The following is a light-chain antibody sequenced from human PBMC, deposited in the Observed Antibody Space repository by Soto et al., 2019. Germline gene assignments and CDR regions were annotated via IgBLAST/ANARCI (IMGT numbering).Light chain of an antibody. J-gene: IGLJ3*02. V-gene: IGLV2-14*01. Sequence: QSALTQPASVSGSPGQSITISCTGTSSDVGAYDRVSWSQQHPGKAPKLMIYEVNKRPSGVSDRFSGSKSGNTASLTISGLQPEDEADYYCSSFTGSSTWVFGGGTKVTVL. CDR3: SSFTGSSTWV. CDR1: SSDVGAYDR. CDR2: EVN.